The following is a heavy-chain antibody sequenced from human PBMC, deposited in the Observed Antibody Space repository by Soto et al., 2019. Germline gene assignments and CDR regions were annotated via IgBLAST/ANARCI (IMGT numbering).Heavy chain of an antibody. CDR3: ARRRAPGVVWFGEGWVDV. J-gene: IGHJ6*02. V-gene: IGHV5-51*01. CDR2: IYPGDSDT. Sequence: PGESLKISCKASGYSFTSYWIGWVRQMPGKGLEWMGIIYPGDSDTKYSPSLQGQVTISADKSISTAYLQWSSLKASDTAMYYCARRRAPGVVWFGEGWVDVWGQGTTVTVAS. D-gene: IGHD3-10*01. CDR1: GYSFTSYW.